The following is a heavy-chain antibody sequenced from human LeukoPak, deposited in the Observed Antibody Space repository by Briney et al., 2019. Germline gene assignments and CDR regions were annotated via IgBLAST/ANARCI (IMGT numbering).Heavy chain of an antibody. Sequence: SETLSLTRTVSGGSISSYYWSWIRQPAGKGLEWIGRIHTSGSTDYNPSLKSRVTMSVDTSKNQFSLKLSSVTAADTAVYYCARVEPQGSPDSWGQGTLVTVSS. CDR2: IHTSGST. V-gene: IGHV4-4*07. CDR3: ARVEPQGSPDS. J-gene: IGHJ4*02. CDR1: GGSISSYY. D-gene: IGHD1-26*01.